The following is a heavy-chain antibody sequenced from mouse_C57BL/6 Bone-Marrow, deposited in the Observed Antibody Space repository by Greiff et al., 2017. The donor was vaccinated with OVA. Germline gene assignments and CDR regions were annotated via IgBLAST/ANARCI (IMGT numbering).Heavy chain of an antibody. V-gene: IGHV1-69*01. CDR3: ARGDYYSNYGYAMDY. CDR1: GYTFTSYW. D-gene: IGHD2-5*01. J-gene: IGHJ4*01. Sequence: QVQLQQPGAELVMPGASVKLSCKASGYTFTSYWMHWVKQRPGQGLEWIGEIDPSDSYTNYTQKFQGQSTLTLDKSSSTAYMQLSSLTSEDSAVYYCARGDYYSNYGYAMDYWGQGTSVTVSS. CDR2: IDPSDSYT.